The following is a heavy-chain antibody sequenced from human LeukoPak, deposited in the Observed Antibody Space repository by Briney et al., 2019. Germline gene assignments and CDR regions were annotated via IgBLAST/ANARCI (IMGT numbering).Heavy chain of an antibody. D-gene: IGHD1-26*01. CDR3: ARGNKYSGRAGWFDP. J-gene: IGHJ5*02. Sequence: AASAKVSCKASGYTFTSYGISWVRQAPGQGLEWMGWISAYNGNTNYAQKLQGRVTMTTDTSTSTAYMELRSLRSDDTAVYYCARGNKYSGRAGWFDPWGQGTLVTVSS. CDR1: GYTFTSYG. V-gene: IGHV1-18*01. CDR2: ISAYNGNT.